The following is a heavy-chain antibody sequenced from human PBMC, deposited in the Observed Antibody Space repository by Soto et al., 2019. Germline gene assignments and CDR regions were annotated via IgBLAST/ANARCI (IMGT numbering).Heavy chain of an antibody. CDR2: IYSGGST. CDR3: AGGAPKYYFDY. CDR1: GCTVSSSY. V-gene: IGHV3-53*01. Sequence: GGSLRLSCAPSGCTVSSSYRTWVRQAPGKGLEWVSVIYSGGSTYYADSVKGRFTISRDNSKNTLYLQMSILRAEDTAVYYCAGGAPKYYFDYWGQGTLVTVSS. J-gene: IGHJ4*02.